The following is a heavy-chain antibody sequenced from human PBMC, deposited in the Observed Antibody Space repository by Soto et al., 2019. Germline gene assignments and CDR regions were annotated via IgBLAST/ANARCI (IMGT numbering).Heavy chain of an antibody. CDR1: GFTFSSYA. CDR2: ISYDGSNK. D-gene: IGHD6-13*01. V-gene: IGHV3-30-3*01. J-gene: IGHJ4*02. Sequence: GGSLRLSCAASGFTFSSYAMHWVRQAPGKGLEWVAVISYDGSNKYYADSVKGRFTISRDNSKNTLYLQMNSLRAEDTAVYYCARAPWGQQQLVDFWGQGTLVTVSS. CDR3: ARAPWGQQQLVDF.